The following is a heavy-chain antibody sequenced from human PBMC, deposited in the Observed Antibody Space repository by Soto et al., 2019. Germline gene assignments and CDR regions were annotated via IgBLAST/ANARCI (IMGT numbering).Heavy chain of an antibody. J-gene: IGHJ4*02. D-gene: IGHD3-22*01. CDR1: GESFSGFY. Sequence: SDTLSLTCAVYGESFSGFYWSWIRQPPGKGLEWIGEINHSGSTNYNPSLKSRVTISIDTSKNQFSLKLSSVTAADTAVYYCARGGADYYDSSGYYDDYWGQGTLGTVSS. CDR2: INHSGST. CDR3: ARGGADYYDSSGYYDDY. V-gene: IGHV4-34*01.